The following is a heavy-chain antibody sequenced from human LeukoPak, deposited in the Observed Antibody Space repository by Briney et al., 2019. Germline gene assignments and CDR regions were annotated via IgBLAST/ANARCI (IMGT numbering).Heavy chain of an antibody. D-gene: IGHD2-2*01. CDR2: IYSGGST. J-gene: IGHJ3*02. V-gene: IGHV3-53*01. CDR3: AMWYLVPETRHDDDPPDAFDI. CDR1: GFTVSSNY. Sequence: GGSLRLSCAASGFTVSSNYISWVRQAPGKGLEWVSVIYSGGSTYYADSVKGRFTISRDNSKNTLYLQMNSLRAEDTAVYYCAMWYLVPETRHDDDPPDAFDIWGQGTMVTVSS.